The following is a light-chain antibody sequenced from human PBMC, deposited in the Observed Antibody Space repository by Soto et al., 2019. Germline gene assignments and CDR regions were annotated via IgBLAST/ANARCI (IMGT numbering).Light chain of an antibody. Sequence: DIQMTQTPSSLSASVGDRVTITCRGSQGISNYLAWYQQKPGKVPKLLIYAASTLQSGVPSRFSGSGSGTDFTLTISSLQPEDVATYYCQKYNSAARAFGQGTKVEIK. CDR1: QGISNY. CDR2: AAS. J-gene: IGKJ1*01. CDR3: QKYNSAARA. V-gene: IGKV1-27*01.